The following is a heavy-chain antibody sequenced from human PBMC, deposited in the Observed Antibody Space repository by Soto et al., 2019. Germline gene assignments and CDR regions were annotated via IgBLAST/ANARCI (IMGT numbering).Heavy chain of an antibody. Sequence: GGSLRLSCAASGFPVSSNYMSWVRQSPGKGLEWVSVIYSGGSTYYADSVKGRFTISRDNSKNTLYLQMNSLRAEDTAVYYCARSYDYVPRIDYWGQGTLVTVSS. CDR3: ARSYDYVPRIDY. CDR2: IYSGGST. CDR1: GFPVSSNY. V-gene: IGHV3-53*01. J-gene: IGHJ4*02. D-gene: IGHD5-12*01.